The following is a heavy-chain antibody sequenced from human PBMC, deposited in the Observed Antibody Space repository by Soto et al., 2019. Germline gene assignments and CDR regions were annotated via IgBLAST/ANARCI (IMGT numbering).Heavy chain of an antibody. Sequence: EVKLMESGGGLVQPGRSLRLSCAASGLTFSRYEMNWVRQAPGKGLEWIAYIHSSATTMFYADSVKGRFTISRDNAKNSLYLQLNSLSAEDTAVYYCATRWGGGGAFDFWGQGTMVTVSS. CDR1: GLTFSRYE. J-gene: IGHJ3*01. CDR3: ATRWGGGGAFDF. D-gene: IGHD3-16*01. V-gene: IGHV3-48*03. CDR2: IHSSATTM.